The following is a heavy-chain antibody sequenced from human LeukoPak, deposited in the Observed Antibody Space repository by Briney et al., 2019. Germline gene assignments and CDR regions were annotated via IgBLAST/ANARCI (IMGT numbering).Heavy chain of an antibody. V-gene: IGHV3-9*01. CDR3: AKELLVRYFDWAIDS. J-gene: IGHJ4*02. CDR1: GFTFDNYA. Sequence: PGRSLRLSCVAAGFTFDNYAMYWVRQAPGKGLEWVSSISWNSGTIEYADSVKGRFTISRDNAKNSLYLQMNSLRAEDTALYYCAKELLVRYFDWAIDSWGQGTLVTVSS. D-gene: IGHD3-9*01. CDR2: ISWNSGTI.